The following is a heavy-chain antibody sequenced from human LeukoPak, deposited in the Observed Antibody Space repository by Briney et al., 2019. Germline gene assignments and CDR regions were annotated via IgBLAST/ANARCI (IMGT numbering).Heavy chain of an antibody. D-gene: IGHD6-13*01. Sequence: PSETLSLTCTVSGGSISSYYWSWIRQPAGKGLEWIGRIDTSGNTNYKPSLKSRVTMSVDTSKKQFSLKLSSVTAADTAVYYCARVRVQIAAAGSFDYWGQGTLVTVSS. CDR1: GGSISSYY. J-gene: IGHJ4*02. CDR3: ARVRVQIAAAGSFDY. CDR2: IDTSGNT. V-gene: IGHV4-4*07.